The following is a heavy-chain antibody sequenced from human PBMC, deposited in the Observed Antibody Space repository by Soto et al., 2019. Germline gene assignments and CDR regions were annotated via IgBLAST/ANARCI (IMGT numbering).Heavy chain of an antibody. CDR3: ARWAGDYERYLDY. CDR1: GGSISSYY. D-gene: IGHD4-17*01. Sequence: QVQLQESGPGLVKPSETLSLTCTVSGGSISSYYWSWIRQPPGKGLEWIGYIYYSGSTNYNPSLKSRVTISVDTSKNQFSLKLSSVTAADTAVYYCARWAGDYERYLDYWGQGTLVTVSS. V-gene: IGHV4-59*08. J-gene: IGHJ4*02. CDR2: IYYSGST.